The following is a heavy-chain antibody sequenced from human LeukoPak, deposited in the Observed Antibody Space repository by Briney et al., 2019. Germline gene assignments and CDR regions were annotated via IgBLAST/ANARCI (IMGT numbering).Heavy chain of an antibody. J-gene: IGHJ3*02. CDR3: ARDGSDDAFDI. CDR1: GGSFSGYY. Sequence: SETLSLTCAVYGGSFSGYYWSWIRQPPGKGLEWIGEINHSGSTNYNPSLKSRVTISVGTSKNQFSLKLSSVTAADTAVYYCARDGSDDAFDIWGQGTMVTVSS. CDR2: INHSGST. D-gene: IGHD5-12*01. V-gene: IGHV4-34*01.